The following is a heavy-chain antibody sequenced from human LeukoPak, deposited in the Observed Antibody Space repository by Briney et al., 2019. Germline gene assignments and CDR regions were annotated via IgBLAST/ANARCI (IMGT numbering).Heavy chain of an antibody. CDR1: GFTFSSYG. CDR2: ISYDGSNK. J-gene: IGHJ3*02. V-gene: IGHV3-30*03. CDR3: AAHTSAGTWAFDI. D-gene: IGHD6-13*01. Sequence: GRSLRLSCAASGFTFSSYGMHWVRQAPGKGLEWVAVISYDGSNKYYADSVEGRFTISRDNSKNTLYLQMNSLRAEDTAVYYCAAHTSAGTWAFDIWGQGTMVTVSS.